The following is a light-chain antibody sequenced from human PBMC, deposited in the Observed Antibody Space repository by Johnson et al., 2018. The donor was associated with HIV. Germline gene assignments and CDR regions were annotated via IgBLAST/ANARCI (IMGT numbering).Light chain of an antibody. J-gene: IGLJ1*01. CDR2: ENN. CDR3: GTWDSSLGYV. V-gene: IGLV1-51*02. Sequence: QSVLTQPPSVSAAPGQKVTISCSGSNSNIGYNCISWYQQLPGTAPKLLIYENNERPSGIPDRFSDSKSGTSVILAITGLQTGDEADYYCGTWDSSLGYVFGTGTKVTVL. CDR1: NSNIGYNC.